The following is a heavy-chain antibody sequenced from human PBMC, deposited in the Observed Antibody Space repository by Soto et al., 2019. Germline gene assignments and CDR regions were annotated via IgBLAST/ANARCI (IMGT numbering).Heavy chain of an antibody. D-gene: IGHD3-10*01. CDR3: ARVGVTMVRGVIINKPGYYGMAV. Sequence: SETLSLTCTVSGGSISSGDYYWSWIRQPPGKGLEWIGYIYYSGSTYYNPSLKSRVTISVDTSKNQFSLKLSSVTAADTAVYYCARVGVTMVRGVIINKPGYYGMAVWGQGTTVTVSS. J-gene: IGHJ6*02. CDR2: IYYSGST. CDR1: GGSISSGDYY. V-gene: IGHV4-30-4*01.